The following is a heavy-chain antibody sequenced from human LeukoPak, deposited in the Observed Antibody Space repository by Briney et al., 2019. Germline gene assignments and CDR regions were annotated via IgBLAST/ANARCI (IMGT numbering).Heavy chain of an antibody. CDR3: ARARGYCSGGFCYAYYFDY. Sequence: PGGSLRLSCAVSGFTFSGYYMSWIRQAPGKGLEWTSYITTSATTIYYADSVEGRFTMSRDNAKNSLFLQMNSLRAEDTAVYYCARARGYCSGGFCYAYYFDYWGQGTLVTVSS. CDR1: GFTFSGYY. V-gene: IGHV3-11*01. CDR2: ITTSATTI. J-gene: IGHJ4*02. D-gene: IGHD2-15*01.